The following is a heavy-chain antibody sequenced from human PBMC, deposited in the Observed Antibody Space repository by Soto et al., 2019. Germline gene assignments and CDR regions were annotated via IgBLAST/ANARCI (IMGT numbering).Heavy chain of an antibody. D-gene: IGHD4-17*01. Sequence: GGSLRLSCAASGFTVSSNYMSWVRQASGKGLEWVSVIYSGGSTYYADSVKGRFTISRHNSKNTLYLQMNSLRAEDTAVYYCATTTVYYYYYGMDVWGQGTTVTVSS. CDR3: ATTTVYYYYYGMDV. J-gene: IGHJ6*02. V-gene: IGHV3-53*04. CDR2: IYSGGST. CDR1: GFTVSSNY.